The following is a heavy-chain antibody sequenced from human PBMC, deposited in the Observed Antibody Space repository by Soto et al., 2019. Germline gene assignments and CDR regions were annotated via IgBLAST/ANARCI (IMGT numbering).Heavy chain of an antibody. V-gene: IGHV3-66*01. Sequence: GGSLRLSCAASGFTVSSNYMSWVRQAPGKGLEWVSVIYSGGSTYYADSVKGRFTISRDNSKNTLYLQMNSLRAEDTAVYYCARDQGTIFGVATDAFDIWGQGTMVTVSS. CDR1: GFTVSSNY. CDR3: ARDQGTIFGVATDAFDI. CDR2: IYSGGST. J-gene: IGHJ3*02. D-gene: IGHD3-3*01.